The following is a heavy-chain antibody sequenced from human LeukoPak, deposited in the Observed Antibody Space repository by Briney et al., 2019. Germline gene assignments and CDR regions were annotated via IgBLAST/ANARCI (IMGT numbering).Heavy chain of an antibody. D-gene: IGHD6-13*01. CDR1: GGSISSYY. V-gene: IGHV4-59*01. Sequence: PSETLSLTCTVSGGSISSYYWSWIRQPPGKGLEWIGYIYYSGSTNYNPYLKSRVTISVDTSKNQFSLKLSSVTAADTAVYYCTRGGGSRWPIDYWGQGTLVTVSS. CDR3: TRGGGSRWPIDY. J-gene: IGHJ4*02. CDR2: IYYSGST.